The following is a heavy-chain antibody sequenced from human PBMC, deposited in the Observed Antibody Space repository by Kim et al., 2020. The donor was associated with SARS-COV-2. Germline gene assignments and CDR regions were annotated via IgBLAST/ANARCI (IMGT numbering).Heavy chain of an antibody. J-gene: IGHJ2*01. V-gene: IGHV4-59*08. D-gene: IGHD6-13*01. CDR1: GGSISSSY. CDR3: ARHWEGRYSSSWYFDH. Sequence: SETLSLTCTVSGGSISSSYWSWIRQPPGKGLEWIGYIYSNGSTKYNPSLKSRVTISVDTSKNQFSLNLSSVTAADTAVYYCARHWEGRYSSSWYFDHWGRGTLVTVSS. CDR2: IYSNGST.